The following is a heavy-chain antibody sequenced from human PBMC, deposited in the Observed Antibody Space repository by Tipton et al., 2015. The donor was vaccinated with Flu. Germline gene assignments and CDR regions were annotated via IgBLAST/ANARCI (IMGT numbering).Heavy chain of an antibody. Sequence: AVCGFTFSSSWMHWVRQAPGKGLMWVSHINSDGSSTTYADSVKGRFTISRDNAKNTLFLQMNSLRAEDTAVYYCASWGVVTDYWGRGILVTVSS. CDR2: INSDGSST. CDR3: ASWGVVTDY. D-gene: IGHD4-23*01. J-gene: IGHJ4*02. V-gene: IGHV3-74*01. CDR1: GFTFSSSW.